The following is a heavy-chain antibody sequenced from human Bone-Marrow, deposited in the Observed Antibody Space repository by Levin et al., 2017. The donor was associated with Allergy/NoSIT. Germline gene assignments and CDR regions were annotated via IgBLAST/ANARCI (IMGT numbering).Heavy chain of an antibody. V-gene: IGHV4-39*01. CDR2: VAYSGST. D-gene: IGHD3-10*01. J-gene: IGHJ4*02. CDR3: ARHGEYSFGTYFFDS. Sequence: SQTLSLTCTVSGGSISGTTYYWGWIRQAPGKGLEWIGSVAYSGSTYFNPSLKSRVSISGVTANNQFSLKLPSVAAADTAVYYCARHGEYSFGTYFFDSWGPGTLVSVSS. CDR1: GGSISGTTYY.